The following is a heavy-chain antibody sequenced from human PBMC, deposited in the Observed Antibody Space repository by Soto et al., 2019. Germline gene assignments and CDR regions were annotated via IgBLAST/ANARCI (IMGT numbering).Heavy chain of an antibody. Sequence: QVQLVESGGGVVQPGRSLRLSCAASGFTFSSYGMHWVRQAPGKGLEWVAVIWYDGSNKYYADSVKGRFTISRDNSKNTXYXXMTGRRAEETDVYYCARGGCISTSCYVYYYYGMDVWGQGTTVTVSS. CDR2: IWYDGSNK. CDR1: GFTFSSYG. D-gene: IGHD2-2*01. J-gene: IGHJ6*02. V-gene: IGHV3-33*01. CDR3: ARGGCISTSCYVYYYYGMDV.